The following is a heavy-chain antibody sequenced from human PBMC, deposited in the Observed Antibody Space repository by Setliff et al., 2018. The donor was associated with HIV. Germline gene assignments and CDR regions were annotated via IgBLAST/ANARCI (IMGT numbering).Heavy chain of an antibody. D-gene: IGHD3-10*01. CDR1: GGSISSYY. CDR2: IYYSGNT. V-gene: IGHV4-59*08. Sequence: KASETLSLTCTVSGGSISSYYWSWIRQPPGKGLEWIGYIYYSGNTNYNPSLKSRVTISVDTSKKQFSLKLSSVIAADTAVYYCARHHNTMVRGVAYFQHWGQGTLVTVSS. CDR3: ARHHNTMVRGVAYFQH. J-gene: IGHJ1*01.